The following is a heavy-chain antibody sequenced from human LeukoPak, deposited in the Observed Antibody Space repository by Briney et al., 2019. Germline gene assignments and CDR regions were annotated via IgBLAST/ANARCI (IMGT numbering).Heavy chain of an antibody. Sequence: TSETLSLTCIVSGDSVSSSSYYWGWLRQPPGKGLEWIGAVYHTGSAYENPSLKSRISISVDTSRNQFSLKLRSVTTADTAVYWCAGRDYDTLTAYLYWGQGTLVTVSS. CDR1: GDSVSSSSYY. J-gene: IGHJ4*02. CDR2: VYHTGSA. V-gene: IGHV4-39*07. D-gene: IGHD3-9*01. CDR3: AGRDYDTLTAYLY.